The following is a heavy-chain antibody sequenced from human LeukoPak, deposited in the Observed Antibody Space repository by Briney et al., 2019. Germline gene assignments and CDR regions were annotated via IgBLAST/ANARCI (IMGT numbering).Heavy chain of an antibody. Sequence: KPSETLSLTCTVSGGSIRSYYWSWIRQPPGKGLEWIGYIYYSGSTNYNPSLKSRVTISVDTSKNQFSLKLSSVTAADTAVYYCARDITHYYGSGTVWGQGTTVTVSS. CDR2: IYYSGST. CDR1: GGSIRSYY. V-gene: IGHV4-59*01. D-gene: IGHD3-10*01. J-gene: IGHJ6*02. CDR3: ARDITHYYGSGTV.